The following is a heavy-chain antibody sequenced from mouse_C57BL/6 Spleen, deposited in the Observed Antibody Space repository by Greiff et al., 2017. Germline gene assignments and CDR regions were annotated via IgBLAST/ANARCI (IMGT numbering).Heavy chain of an antibody. V-gene: IGHV1-81*01. CDR1: GYTFTSYG. CDR2: IYPRSGNT. Sequence: VKLQESGAELARPGASVKLSCKASGYTFTSYGISWVKQRTGQGLEWIGEIYPRSGNTYYNEKFKGKATLTADKSSSTAYMELRSLTSEDSAVYFCALNGMDYWGQGTSVTVSS. D-gene: IGHD1-3*01. CDR3: ALNGMDY. J-gene: IGHJ4*01.